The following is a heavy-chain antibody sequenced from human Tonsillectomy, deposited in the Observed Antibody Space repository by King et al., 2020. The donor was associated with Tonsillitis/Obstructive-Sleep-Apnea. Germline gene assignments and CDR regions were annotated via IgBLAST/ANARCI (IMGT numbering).Heavy chain of an antibody. CDR2: IYYSGSN. J-gene: IGHJ3*02. D-gene: IGHD5-12*01. CDR3: ARVDRGYGDAFDI. CDR1: GGSISSYY. Sequence: VQLQESGPGLVKPSETLSLTCTVSGGSISSYYWSWIRQPPGKGLQWIGYIYYSGSNNYNPSLKSRVTISVDTSKNQFSLKLSSVTAADTAVYYCARVDRGYGDAFDIWGQGTMVTVSS. V-gene: IGHV4-59*01.